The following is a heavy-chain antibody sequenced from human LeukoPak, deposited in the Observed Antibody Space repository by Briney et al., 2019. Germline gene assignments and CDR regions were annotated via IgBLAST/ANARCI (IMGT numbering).Heavy chain of an antibody. CDR2: IYPGDSDT. V-gene: IGHV5-51*01. CDR1: GYSFTSYW. J-gene: IGHJ4*02. CDR3: ARLSQYNSDWTPFDY. D-gene: IGHD6-19*01. Sequence: GESLKISCKGSGYSFTSYWIGWVRQMPGKGLEWMGIIYPGDSDTRYSPSFQGQVTISADKSISTAYLQWSSLKASDTAMYYCARLSQYNSDWTPFDYWGQGTLVTVSS.